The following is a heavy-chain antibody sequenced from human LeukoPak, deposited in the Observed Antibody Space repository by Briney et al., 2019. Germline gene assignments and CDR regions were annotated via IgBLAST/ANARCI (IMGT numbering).Heavy chain of an antibody. CDR1: GFTFSSYA. CDR2: ISYDGSNK. D-gene: IGHD2-2*01. CDR3: ARERVVDVVVVPAEFWFDP. Sequence: PGGSLRLSCAASGFTFSSYAMHWVRQAPGKGLEWVAVISYDGSNKYYADSVKGRFTISRDNSKNTLYLQMNSLRAEDTAVYYCARERVVDVVVVPAEFWFDPWGQGTLVTVSS. V-gene: IGHV3-30-3*01. J-gene: IGHJ5*02.